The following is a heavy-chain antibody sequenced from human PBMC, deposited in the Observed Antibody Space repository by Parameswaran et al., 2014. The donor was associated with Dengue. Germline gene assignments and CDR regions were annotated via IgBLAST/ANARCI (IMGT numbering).Heavy chain of an antibody. Sequence: SWVRQAPGQGLEWMGWISAYNGNTNYAQKLQGRVTMTTDTSTSTAYMELRSLRSDDTAVYYCARAYYDSSGYPPPETYYYGMDVWGQGTTVTVSS. CDR2: ISAYNGNT. J-gene: IGHJ6*02. D-gene: IGHD3-22*01. CDR3: ARAYYDSSGYPPPETYYYGMDV. V-gene: IGHV1-18*01.